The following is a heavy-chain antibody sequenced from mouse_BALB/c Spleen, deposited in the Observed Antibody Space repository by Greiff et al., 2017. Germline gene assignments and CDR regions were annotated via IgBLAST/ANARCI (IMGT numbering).Heavy chain of an antibody. Sequence: VQLQESGPGLVAPSQSLSITRTVSGFSLTGYGVNWVRQPPGKGLEWLGMIWGDGSTDYNSALKSRLSISKDNSKSQVFLKMNSLQTDDTARYYCARGYYAMDYWGQGTSVTVSS. CDR3: ARGYYAMDY. J-gene: IGHJ4*01. V-gene: IGHV2-6-7*01. CDR1: GFSLTGYG. CDR2: IWGDGST.